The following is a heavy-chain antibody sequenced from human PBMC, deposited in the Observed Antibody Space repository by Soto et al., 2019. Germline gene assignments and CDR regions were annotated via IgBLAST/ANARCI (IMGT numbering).Heavy chain of an antibody. Sequence: ASVKVSCKASGYTFTSYYMHWVRQAPGQGLEWMGIINPSGGSTSYAQKFQGRVTMTRDTSTSTVYMELSSLRSEDTAVYYCASGPSNRRVAAAAPKGIYYYYYMDVWGKGTTVTVSS. V-gene: IGHV1-46*03. CDR2: INPSGGST. CDR3: ASGPSNRRVAAAAPKGIYYYYYMDV. J-gene: IGHJ6*03. D-gene: IGHD6-13*01. CDR1: GYTFTSYY.